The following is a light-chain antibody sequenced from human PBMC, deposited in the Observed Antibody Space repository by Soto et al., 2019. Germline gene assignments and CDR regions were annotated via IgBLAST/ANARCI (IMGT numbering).Light chain of an antibody. CDR1: SSDVGGYNY. V-gene: IGLV2-8*01. CDR2: EVS. J-gene: IGLJ2*01. Sequence: QSALTQPPSASGSPGQSVTSSCTGTSSDVGGYNYVSWYQQHPGKAPKLMIYEVSKRPSGVPDRFSGSKSGNTASLTASGLQAEDEADYYCSSYAGSNNLVFGGGTKLTVL. CDR3: SSYAGSNNLV.